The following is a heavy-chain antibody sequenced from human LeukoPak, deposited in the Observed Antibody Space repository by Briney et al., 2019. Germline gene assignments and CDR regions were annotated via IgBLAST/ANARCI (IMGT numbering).Heavy chain of an antibody. CDR2: ISSSSSTI. Sequence: GGSLRLSCAASGFTFSSYSMNWVRQAPGKGLEWVSYISSSSSTIHYADSVKGRFTISRDNAKNSLYLQMNSLRAEDTAVYYCARVCRTSCDDYWGQGTLVTVSS. CDR3: ARVCRTSCDDY. D-gene: IGHD2-2*01. V-gene: IGHV3-48*01. J-gene: IGHJ4*02. CDR1: GFTFSSYS.